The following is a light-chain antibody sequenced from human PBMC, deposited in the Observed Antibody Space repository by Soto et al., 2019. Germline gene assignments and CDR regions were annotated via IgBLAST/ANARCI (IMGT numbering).Light chain of an antibody. CDR3: QHYGGMWT. CDR1: QSIGTR. V-gene: IGKV1-5*01. J-gene: IGKJ1*01. CDR2: DAS. Sequence: RITQPPATVPASVGDRVTIPCRASQSIGTRLAWYPQKPGKAPKVLIYDASSLEGGVPSRFSGSGSGTEFILTISSLQPDDFASYCCQHYGGMWTFGQGTKVDSK.